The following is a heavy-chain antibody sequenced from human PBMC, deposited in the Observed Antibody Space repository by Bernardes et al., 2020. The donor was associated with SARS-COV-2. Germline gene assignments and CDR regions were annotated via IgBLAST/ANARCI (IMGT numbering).Heavy chain of an antibody. CDR1: GVTVSSNY. V-gene: IGHV3-53*01. CDR2: IYSGGST. Sequence: GGSLRLSCAASGVTVSSNYMSWVRQAPGKGLEWVSVIYSGGSTYYADSVKGRFTISRDNSKNTLYLQMNSLRAEDTAVYYCARDLYYYGMDVWGQGTTVTVSS. CDR3: ARDLYYYGMDV. J-gene: IGHJ6*02.